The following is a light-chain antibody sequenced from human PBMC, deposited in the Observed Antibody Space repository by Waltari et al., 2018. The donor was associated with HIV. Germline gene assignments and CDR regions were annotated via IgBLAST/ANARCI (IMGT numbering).Light chain of an antibody. V-gene: IGLV1-44*01. J-gene: IGLJ3*02. CDR2: RND. CDR3: AAWDDSANGPV. CDR1: ISNIGSNT. Sequence: QSVLTQTPSASGTPGQRVTISCSGSISNIGSNTVTWYQHLPGTAPKLLIYRNDQRPSGVPDRISASKSGTSASLGISGLQSEDEADYYCAAWDDSANGPVFGGGTKLSVL.